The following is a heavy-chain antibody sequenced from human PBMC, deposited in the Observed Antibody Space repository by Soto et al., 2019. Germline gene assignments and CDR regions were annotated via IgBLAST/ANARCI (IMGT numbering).Heavy chain of an antibody. CDR3: AKERGYCSGSSCYGSNAMDV. CDR2: MSDDGSKR. V-gene: IGHV3-30*18. CDR1: GFTSRTSG. Sequence: PGGSLRLSCGDYGFTSRTSGLHWVRQAPGKGLEWVAGMSDDGSKRYLGDSVKGRFTISKDISTNTLDLQMNSLRVEDTGVYYCAKERGYCSGSSCYGSNAMDVWGQGIKVTVSS. J-gene: IGHJ6*02. D-gene: IGHD2-2*01.